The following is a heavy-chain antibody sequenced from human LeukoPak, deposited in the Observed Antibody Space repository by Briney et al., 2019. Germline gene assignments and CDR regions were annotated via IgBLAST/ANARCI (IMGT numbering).Heavy chain of an antibody. CDR2: IKQDGSEK. J-gene: IGHJ6*03. CDR3: ARDKSKSMGRGVIIKDHSYYYMDV. D-gene: IGHD3-10*01. V-gene: IGHV3-7*01. Sequence: GGSLRLSCAASGFTFSSYWMSWGRQAPGKVLEWVANIKQDGSEKYYVDSVKGRFTISRDNAKNSLYLQMNSLRAEDTAVYYCARDKSKSMGRGVIIKDHSYYYMDVWGKGTTVTISS. CDR1: GFTFSSYW.